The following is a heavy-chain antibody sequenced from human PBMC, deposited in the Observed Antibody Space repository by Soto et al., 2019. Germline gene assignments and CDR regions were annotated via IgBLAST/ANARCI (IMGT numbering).Heavy chain of an antibody. CDR2: VFYTGFT. Sequence: ASETLSLTCAVSGGSISGGYYYWGWVRQSPGKGPEWSGSVFYTGFTSYNPSLESRVSVSVDTSKNQFSLKVSGVSAADTAVYYCATSQKGYNWNYFDHWGQGALVTVSS. J-gene: IGHJ4*02. CDR3: ATSQKGYNWNYFDH. CDR1: GGSISGGYYY. D-gene: IGHD1-20*01. V-gene: IGHV4-39*01.